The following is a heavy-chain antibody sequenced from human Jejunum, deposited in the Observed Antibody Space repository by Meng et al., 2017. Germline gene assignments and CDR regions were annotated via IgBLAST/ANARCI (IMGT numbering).Heavy chain of an antibody. V-gene: IGHV1-8*01. CDR3: ARRASDDYGYNY. CDR1: GYTFTRYD. J-gene: IGHJ4*02. D-gene: IGHD5-18*01. Sequence: QVQLVQSGAEVRKPGASVKVSCKASGYTFTRYDINWVRQATGQGLEWMGWVNPNSGQTGYARKFQGRVTMTRGTSITTAYMELSGLRSEDTAIYYCARRASDDYGYNYWGQGTLVTVSS. CDR2: VNPNSGQT.